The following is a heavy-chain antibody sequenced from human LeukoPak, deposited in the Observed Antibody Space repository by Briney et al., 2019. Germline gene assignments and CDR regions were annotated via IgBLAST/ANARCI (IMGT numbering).Heavy chain of an antibody. CDR1: GYSFTNYW. J-gene: IGHJ4*02. D-gene: IGHD2-15*01. V-gene: IGHV5-51*01. Sequence: GESLKISCKGSGYSFTNYWIGWVRQMSGKGLEWMGIIYPGDSETRYSPSFQGQVTISVDKSISTAYLQWSSLKASDTAMYYCASQESVIDQVVYWGQGTLVTVSS. CDR3: ASQESVIDQVVY. CDR2: IYPGDSET.